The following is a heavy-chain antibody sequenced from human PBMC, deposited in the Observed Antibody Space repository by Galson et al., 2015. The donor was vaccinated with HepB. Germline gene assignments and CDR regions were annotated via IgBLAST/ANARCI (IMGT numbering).Heavy chain of an antibody. J-gene: IGHJ4*02. D-gene: IGHD6-13*01. CDR1: GDSVSSNRAA. CDR2: TYYRSKWYN. Sequence: CAISGDSVSSNRAAWNWIRQSPSRGLEWLGRTYYRSKWYNEYAVSVRGRITINADTSNNQFSLHLNSVTPEDTAVYFCAVTIALADSYFNFWGQGTLVTVSS. V-gene: IGHV6-1*01. CDR3: AVTIALADSYFNF.